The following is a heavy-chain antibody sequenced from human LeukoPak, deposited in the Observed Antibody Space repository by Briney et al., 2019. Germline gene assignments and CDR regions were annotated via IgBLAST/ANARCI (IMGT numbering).Heavy chain of an antibody. CDR1: GFDLDDYA. CDR3: AKVKSTVTYFWYFDT. Sequence: GGSLRLSCAASGFDLDDYAMHWVRQTPGKGLEWVSLISRDGYSTYYADSVKGRFTISRDHSKNSLYLQMSSLRSKDTALYYCAKVKSTVTYFWYFDTWGRGTLVTVSS. J-gene: IGHJ2*01. CDR2: ISRDGYST. D-gene: IGHD4-17*01. V-gene: IGHV3-43*02.